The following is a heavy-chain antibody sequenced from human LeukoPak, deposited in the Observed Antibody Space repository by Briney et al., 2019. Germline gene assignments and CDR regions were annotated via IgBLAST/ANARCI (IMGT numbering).Heavy chain of an antibody. J-gene: IGHJ5*01. CDR1: GYTFTGYY. D-gene: IGHD7-27*01. CDR3: ARGLTAYRNSWFEF. V-gene: IGHV1-2*02. Sequence: ASVKVSCKASGYTFTGYYMHWMRQAPGQGLEWMGWINPLTGETKSAQRFQGRVSMTRDTSTDTVHMEASRLTSDDTAVYYCARGLTAYRNSWFEFWGQGTLVTVSS. CDR2: INPLTGET.